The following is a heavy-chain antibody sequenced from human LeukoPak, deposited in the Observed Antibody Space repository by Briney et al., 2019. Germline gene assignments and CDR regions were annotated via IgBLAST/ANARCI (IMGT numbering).Heavy chain of an antibody. D-gene: IGHD1-26*01. Sequence: GGSLRLSCAASGFIFSSYWMSWVRQAPGKGLEWVANIKADGSEKYYVDSLRGRFTISRDNAKSSLFLQMNSLRGEDTSVYYCARHKSSFPDDAFDIWGQGTMVTVSS. V-gene: IGHV3-7*01. CDR2: IKADGSEK. CDR1: GFIFSSYW. CDR3: ARHKSSFPDDAFDI. J-gene: IGHJ3*02.